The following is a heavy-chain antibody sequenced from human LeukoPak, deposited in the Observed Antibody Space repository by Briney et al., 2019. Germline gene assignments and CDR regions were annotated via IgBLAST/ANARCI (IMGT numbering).Heavy chain of an antibody. J-gene: IGHJ4*02. V-gene: IGHV1-46*01. CDR2: INPTGGST. D-gene: IGHD1-26*01. Sequence: ASVKVSCKASGYTFTSYCMHWVRQAPGQGLEWMGIINPTGGSTNYAQKFQGRVTMTRDTSTSTVYMELSSLRSEDTAVYYCARGSSGSYYHTRDRDYFDYWGQGTLVTVSS. CDR1: GYTFTSYC. CDR3: ARGSSGSYYHTRDRDYFDY.